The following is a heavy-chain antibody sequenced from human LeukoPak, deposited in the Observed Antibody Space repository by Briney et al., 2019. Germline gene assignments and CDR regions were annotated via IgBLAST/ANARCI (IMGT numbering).Heavy chain of an antibody. CDR3: ARGVPRGQWLVQGFHY. CDR1: GGSISSSSYY. Sequence: PSETLSLTCTVSGGSISSSSYYWGWIRQPPGKGLEWAGSIYYSGSTYYNPSLKNRVTISVDTSKNQFSLQLTSVTAADTAVYYCARGVPRGQWLVQGFHYWGQGTLVTVSS. J-gene: IGHJ4*02. D-gene: IGHD6-19*01. CDR2: IYYSGST. V-gene: IGHV4-39*07.